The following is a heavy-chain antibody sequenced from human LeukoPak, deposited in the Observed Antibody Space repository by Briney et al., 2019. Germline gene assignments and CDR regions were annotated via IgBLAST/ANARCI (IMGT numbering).Heavy chain of an antibody. J-gene: IGHJ5*02. CDR2: IYPGDSDT. V-gene: IGHV5-51*01. CDR3: ARCSSWYRDNWFDP. D-gene: IGHD6-13*01. Sequence: GESLQISCKGSGYGFTSYWIGWVRRMPGKGLEWMGIIYPGDSDTRYSPSFQGQVTISADKSISTAYLQWSSLKASDTAMYYCARCSSWYRDNWFDPWGQGTLVTVSS. CDR1: GYGFTSYW.